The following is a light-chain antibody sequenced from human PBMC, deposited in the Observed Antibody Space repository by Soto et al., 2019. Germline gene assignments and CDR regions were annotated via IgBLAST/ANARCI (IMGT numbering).Light chain of an antibody. CDR2: EVS. CDR3: TSYTRDTALV. CDR1: SSDVGTYNY. J-gene: IGLJ1*01. Sequence: QSVLTQPASVSGSPGQSITISCTGTSSDVGTYNYVSWYQRHPGKAPKLIIYEVSNRPSGVSNRFSGSKSGSTASLTISGLQAEDEADYHCTSYTRDTALVFGTGTKVTVL. V-gene: IGLV2-14*01.